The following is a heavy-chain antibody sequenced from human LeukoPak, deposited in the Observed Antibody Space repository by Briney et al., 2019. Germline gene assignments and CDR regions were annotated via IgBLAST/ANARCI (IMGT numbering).Heavy chain of an antibody. J-gene: IGHJ4*02. CDR3: AKLSGIAAVEYYFDY. CDR2: ISGNGGST. CDR1: GFTFSSYA. D-gene: IGHD6-13*01. Sequence: PGGSLRLSCAASGFTFSSYAMSWVRQAPGKGLEWVSGISGNGGSTYYADSVKGRFTISRDNAKNTLYLQMNSLRAEDTAVYYCAKLSGIAAVEYYFDYWGQGTLVTVSS. V-gene: IGHV3-23*01.